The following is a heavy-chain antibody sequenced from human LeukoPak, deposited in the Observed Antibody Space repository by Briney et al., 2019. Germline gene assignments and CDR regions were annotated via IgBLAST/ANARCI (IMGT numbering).Heavy chain of an antibody. CDR3: ARAYSSSWYYFDY. CDR1: GGSISSSNYY. D-gene: IGHD6-13*01. CDR2: IYYSGNT. Sequence: SETLSLTCTVSGGSISSSNYYWGWIRQPPGKGLEWIGFIYYSGNTNYNPSLKSRVTISVDTSKNQFSLKLSSMTAADTAVYYCARAYSSSWYYFDYWGQGTLVTVSS. V-gene: IGHV4-61*05. J-gene: IGHJ4*02.